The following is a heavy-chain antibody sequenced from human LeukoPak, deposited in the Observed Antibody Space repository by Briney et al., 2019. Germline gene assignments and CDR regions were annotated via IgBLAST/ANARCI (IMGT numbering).Heavy chain of an antibody. CDR3: GMSSHGYYYYYMDV. J-gene: IGHJ6*03. Sequence: SVKVSCKASGGTFSNYAINWVRQAPGHGLEWMGRVVPIFGTTHYAQEFQGRFTITTDESTSTAYMVLSSLRSDDTAVCYCGMSSHGYYYYYMDVWGKGTTVLVSS. V-gene: IGHV1-69*05. CDR2: VVPIFGTT. CDR1: GGTFSNYA.